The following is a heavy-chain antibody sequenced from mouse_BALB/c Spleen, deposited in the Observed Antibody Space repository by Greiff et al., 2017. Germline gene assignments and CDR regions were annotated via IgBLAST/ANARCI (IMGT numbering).Heavy chain of an antibody. V-gene: IGHV5-9-4*01. CDR3: AREGYGSSYGAMDD. J-gene: IGHJ4*01. CDR1: GFTFSSYA. D-gene: IGHD1-1*01. Sequence: EVKLVESGGGLVKPGGSLKLSCAASGFTFSSYAMSWVRQSPEKRLEWVAEISSGGSYTYYPDTVTGRFTISRDNAKNTLYLEMSSLRSEDTAMYYCAREGYGSSYGAMDDWGQGTSVTVSS. CDR2: ISSGGSYT.